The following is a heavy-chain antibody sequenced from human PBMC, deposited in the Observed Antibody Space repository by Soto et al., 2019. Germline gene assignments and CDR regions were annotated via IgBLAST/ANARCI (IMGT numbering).Heavy chain of an antibody. CDR3: SRRAQEAFDP. Sequence: LSLTCPVSGASISRSPYCWAWIRQPPGKGLEWVGSLCYSGNYYRPSLKSRVTISVDTSKNQLSLNLSSVAAADTAIYYCSRRAQEAFDPWGQGTLVTVSS. CDR2: LCYSGN. CDR1: GASISRSPYC. J-gene: IGHJ5*02. V-gene: IGHV4-39*01.